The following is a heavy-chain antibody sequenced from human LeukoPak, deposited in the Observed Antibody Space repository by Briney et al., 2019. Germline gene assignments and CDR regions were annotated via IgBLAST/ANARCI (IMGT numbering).Heavy chain of an antibody. Sequence: SETLSLTCTVSGGSISSYYWSWIRQPPGKGLEWIGYIYYSGSTNYNPSLKSRVTISVDTSKNQFSLKLSSVTAADTAAYYCARHGDYGDYDFFFDYWGQGTLVTVSS. CDR2: IYYSGST. CDR3: ARHGDYGDYDFFFDY. CDR1: GGSISSYY. V-gene: IGHV4-59*08. D-gene: IGHD4-17*01. J-gene: IGHJ4*02.